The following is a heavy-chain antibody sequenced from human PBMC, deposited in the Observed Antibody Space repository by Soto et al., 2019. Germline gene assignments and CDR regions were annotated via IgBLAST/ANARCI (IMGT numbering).Heavy chain of an antibody. CDR1: GFSLSTSGVG. CDR3: ARILLWVGPNWFDP. Sequence: QITLKESGPTLVKPTQTLTLTCTFSGFSLSTSGVGVGWIRQPPGKALEWLALIYWDDDKRYSPSLKSRLTITKDTPKNQVVLTMTNMDPVDTATYYCARILLWVGPNWFDPWGQGTLVTVSS. V-gene: IGHV2-5*02. D-gene: IGHD3-10*01. J-gene: IGHJ5*02. CDR2: IYWDDDK.